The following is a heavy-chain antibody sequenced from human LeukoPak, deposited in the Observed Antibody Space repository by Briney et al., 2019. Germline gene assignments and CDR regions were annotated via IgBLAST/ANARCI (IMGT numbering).Heavy chain of an antibody. J-gene: IGHJ3*02. CDR2: IYYSGST. Sequence: PSETLSLTCDVSGDSGASSGSYWSGWFRQPPGKGLEWIGYIYYSGSTYYNPSLKSRVTISVDTSKNQFSLKLSSVTAADTAVYYCARGDDTDAFDIWGQGTMVTVSS. CDR1: GDSGASSGSYW. D-gene: IGHD2-21*02. V-gene: IGHV4-31*02. CDR3: ARGDDTDAFDI.